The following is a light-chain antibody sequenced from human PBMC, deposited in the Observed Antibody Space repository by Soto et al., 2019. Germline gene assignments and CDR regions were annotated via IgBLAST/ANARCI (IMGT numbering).Light chain of an antibody. Sequence: EVVLTQSPVTLSLSPGERATLSCRASQSVPRSYLAWYQQKPGQAPRLLIYGTSSRATGIPDRFSGSGSGTDFTLTISRLEPEDFAVFYCQQYGSSITFGQGTRLEIK. J-gene: IGKJ5*01. CDR1: QSVPRSY. CDR2: GTS. V-gene: IGKV3-20*01. CDR3: QQYGSSIT.